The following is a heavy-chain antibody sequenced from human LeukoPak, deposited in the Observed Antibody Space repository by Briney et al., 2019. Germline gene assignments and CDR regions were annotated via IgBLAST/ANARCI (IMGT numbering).Heavy chain of an antibody. Sequence: GGSLRLACAASGFTFSSYGIDSVRQAPGKGLAWVAVTSYDASNTYYADSVRGRFTISRDNSKTTLYLQMRSLRAEDTAVYYCAKDGAGAVVIPAAIDYWGQGTLVIVSS. D-gene: IGHD2-2*01. V-gene: IGHV3-30*18. CDR3: AKDGAGAVVIPAAIDY. CDR1: GFTFSSYG. J-gene: IGHJ4*02. CDR2: TSYDASNT.